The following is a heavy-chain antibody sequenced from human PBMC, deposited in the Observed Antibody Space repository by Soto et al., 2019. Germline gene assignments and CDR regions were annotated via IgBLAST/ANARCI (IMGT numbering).Heavy chain of an antibody. Sequence: PGGSLRLSCAASGFTFSSYGMRWVRQAPGKGLEWVAVIWYDGSNKYYADSVKGRFTISRDNSKNTLYLQMNSLRAEDTAVYYCARSGVQRWLQFSPRYYFDYWGQGTLVTVSS. CDR2: IWYDGSNK. D-gene: IGHD5-12*01. CDR3: ARSGVQRWLQFSPRYYFDY. V-gene: IGHV3-33*01. CDR1: GFTFSSYG. J-gene: IGHJ4*02.